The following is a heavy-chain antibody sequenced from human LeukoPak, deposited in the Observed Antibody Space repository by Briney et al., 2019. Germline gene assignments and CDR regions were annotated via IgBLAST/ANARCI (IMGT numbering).Heavy chain of an antibody. CDR3: STVEHF. J-gene: IGHJ4*02. CDR2: IKSDGITI. Sequence: PGGSLRLSCAASGFTFSNYMMHWVRQAPGKGLVWVSRIKSDGITITYADSVKGRFTISRDDVKNMLYLQMNSLRVEDTGLYYCSTVEHFWGQGTLVTVSS. CDR1: GFTFSNYM. D-gene: IGHD1/OR15-1a*01. V-gene: IGHV3-74*01.